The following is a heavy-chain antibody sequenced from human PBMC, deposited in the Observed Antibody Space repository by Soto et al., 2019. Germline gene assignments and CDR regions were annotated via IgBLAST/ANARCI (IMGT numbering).Heavy chain of an antibody. Sequence: PGGSLRLSCAASGFTFSSYGMHWVRQAPGKGLEWVAVISYDGSNKYYADSVKGRFTISRDNSKNTLYLQMNSLRAEDTAVYYCAKGLYCSGGSCYSYYGMDVWGQGTTVTVSS. CDR2: ISYDGSNK. J-gene: IGHJ6*02. V-gene: IGHV3-30*18. CDR1: GFTFSSYG. CDR3: AKGLYCSGGSCYSYYGMDV. D-gene: IGHD2-15*01.